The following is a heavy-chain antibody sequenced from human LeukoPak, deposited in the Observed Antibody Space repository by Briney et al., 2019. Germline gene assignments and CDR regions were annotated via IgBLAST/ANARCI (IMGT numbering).Heavy chain of an antibody. D-gene: IGHD6-6*01. CDR2: IYYSGST. J-gene: IGHJ4*02. CDR1: GGSISSSSYY. CDR3: AIGGDSSSSSIDY. V-gene: IGHV4-39*01. Sequence: PSETLSLTCTVSGGSISSSSYYWGWIRQPPGKGLEWIGSIYYSGSTYYNPSLKSRVTMSVDTSKNQFSLKLSSVTAADTAVYYCAIGGDSSSSSIDYWGQGTLVTVSS.